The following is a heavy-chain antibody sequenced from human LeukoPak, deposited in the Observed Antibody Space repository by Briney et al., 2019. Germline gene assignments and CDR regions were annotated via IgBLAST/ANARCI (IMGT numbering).Heavy chain of an antibody. Sequence: GESLKISCKGSGYSFTSYWIGWVRQMPGKGLEWMGIIYPGDSDTRYSPSFQGQVTISADKSISTAYLQWSSLKASDTAMYYCARQLGYYGSGSYYPNPFDYWGQGTLVTVSS. CDR3: ARQLGYYGSGSYYPNPFDY. D-gene: IGHD3-10*01. CDR1: GYSFTSYW. J-gene: IGHJ4*02. V-gene: IGHV5-51*01. CDR2: IYPGDSDT.